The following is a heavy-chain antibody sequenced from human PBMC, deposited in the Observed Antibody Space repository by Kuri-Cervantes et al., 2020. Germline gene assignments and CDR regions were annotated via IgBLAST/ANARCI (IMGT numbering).Heavy chain of an antibody. CDR3: ARRRITMIVVVITSGFDY. CDR2: IYHSGST. CDR1: GFTFSNAW. D-gene: IGHD3-22*01. Sequence: GSLRLSCAASGFTFSNAWMSWVRQAPGKGLEWIGEIYHSGSTNYNPSLKSRVTISVDTSKNQFSLKLSSVTAADTAVYYCARRRITMIVVVITSGFDYWGQGTLVTVSS. J-gene: IGHJ4*02. V-gene: IGHV4-4*02.